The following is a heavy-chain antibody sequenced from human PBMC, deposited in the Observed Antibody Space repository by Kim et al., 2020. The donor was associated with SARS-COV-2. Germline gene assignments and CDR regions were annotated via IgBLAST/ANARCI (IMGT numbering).Heavy chain of an antibody. CDR1: GGSFSGYY. CDR3: ASRRGYCSSTSCYIRY. Sequence: SETLSLTCAVYGGSFSGYYWSWIRQPPGKGLEWIGEINHSGSTNYNPSLKSRVTISVDTSKNQFSLKLSSVTAADTAVYYCASRRGYCSSTSCYIRYWGQGTLVTVSS. D-gene: IGHD2-2*02. V-gene: IGHV4-34*01. CDR2: INHSGST. J-gene: IGHJ4*02.